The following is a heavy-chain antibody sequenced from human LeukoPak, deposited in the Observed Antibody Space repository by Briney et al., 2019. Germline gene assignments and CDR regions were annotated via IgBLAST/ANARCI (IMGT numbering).Heavy chain of an antibody. Sequence: GGSLRLSCAASGFTFSSYTMDWVRQAPGKGLEWVARISYAGSNNYYADSVKGRFTISSDNPKNTLYLQMDSMRAEDTAVYYCARAAHTTYVLGRYYYYAMDVWGQGTTVTVSS. V-gene: IGHV3-30-3*01. J-gene: IGHJ6*02. D-gene: IGHD3-10*01. CDR2: ISYAGSNN. CDR3: ARAAHTTYVLGRYYYYAMDV. CDR1: GFTFSSYT.